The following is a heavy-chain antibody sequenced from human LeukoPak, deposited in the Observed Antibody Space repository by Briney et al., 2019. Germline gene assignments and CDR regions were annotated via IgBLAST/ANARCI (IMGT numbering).Heavy chain of an antibody. CDR1: GGSISSGSYY. CDR3: ARGYCSSTSCYKVY. D-gene: IGHD2-2*02. Sequence: SETLSLTCTVSGGSISSGSYYWSWIRQPAGKGLEWIGRIYTSGSTNYNPSLKSRVTISVDTSKNQFSLKLSSVTAADTAVYYCARGYCSSTSCYKVYWGQGTLVTVSS. CDR2: IYTSGST. J-gene: IGHJ4*02. V-gene: IGHV4-61*02.